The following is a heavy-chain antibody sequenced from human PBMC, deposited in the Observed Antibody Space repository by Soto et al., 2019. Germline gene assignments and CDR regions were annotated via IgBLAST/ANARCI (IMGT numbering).Heavy chain of an antibody. CDR3: ARGLRGYYDSTGYPYYFDY. J-gene: IGHJ4*02. CDR2: INHSGST. V-gene: IGHV4-34*01. D-gene: IGHD3-22*01. Sequence: SETLSLTCAVYGGSFSCYYWSWIRQPPGKGLEWIGEINHSGSTNYNPSLKSRVTISVDTSKNQFSLKLSSVTAADTAVYYCARGLRGYYDSTGYPYYFDYWGQGTLVTVSS. CDR1: GGSFSCYY.